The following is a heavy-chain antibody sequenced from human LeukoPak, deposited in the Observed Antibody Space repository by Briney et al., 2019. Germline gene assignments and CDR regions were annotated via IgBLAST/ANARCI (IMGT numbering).Heavy chain of an antibody. CDR1: GGSISSYY. V-gene: IGHV4-59*05. Sequence: SETLSLTCTVSGGSISSYYWSWIRQPPGKGLEWIGSIYYSGSTYYNPSLKSRVTISVDTSKNQFSLKLSSVTAADTAVYYCAAITMVRGASIWGQGTLVTVSS. CDR2: IYYSGST. CDR3: AAITMVRGASI. J-gene: IGHJ4*02. D-gene: IGHD3-10*01.